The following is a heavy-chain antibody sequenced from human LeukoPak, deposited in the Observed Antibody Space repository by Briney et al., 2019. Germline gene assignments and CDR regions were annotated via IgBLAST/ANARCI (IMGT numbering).Heavy chain of an antibody. CDR3: AREYRGVVNPDDDAFDI. V-gene: IGHV3-48*03. CDR2: ISSSGSTI. CDR1: GFTFSSYE. Sequence: PGGSLRLSCAASGFTFSSYEMNWVRQAPGKGLEWVSYISSSGSTIYYADSVKGRFTISRDNAKNSLYLQMDSLRAEDTAVYYCAREYRGVVNPDDDAFDIWGQGTMVTVSS. D-gene: IGHD3-3*01. J-gene: IGHJ3*02.